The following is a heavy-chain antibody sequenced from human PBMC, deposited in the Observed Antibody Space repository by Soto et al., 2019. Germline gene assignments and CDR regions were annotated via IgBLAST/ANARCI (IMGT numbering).Heavy chain of an antibody. CDR2: ISAYSGNS. Sequence: QVQLVQSGAEVKKPGASVNVSCKTSGFTFSKYAFSWVRQAPGQGLEWMGWISAYSGNSDYAEKFKDRVTLTTDPSTNTAHMELRSLKFDDTAVYYCARDPGRGSSDAFDIWGQGTVVTVSS. V-gene: IGHV1-18*01. CDR1: GFTFSKYA. J-gene: IGHJ3*02. D-gene: IGHD1-26*01. CDR3: ARDPGRGSSDAFDI.